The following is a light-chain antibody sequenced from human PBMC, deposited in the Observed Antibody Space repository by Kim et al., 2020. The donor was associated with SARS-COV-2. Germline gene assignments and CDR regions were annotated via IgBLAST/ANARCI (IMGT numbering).Light chain of an antibody. CDR3: LQYGGSPWT. J-gene: IGKJ1*01. V-gene: IGKV3-20*01. CDR2: GSS. Sequence: SPGERATLSCRAGQSVSHSYLAWYQQKPGQAHRLLIYGSSNRATGIPDRFSGSGSGTDFTLTISRLEPEDFAVYYCLQYGGSPWTFGQGTKVDIK. CDR1: QSVSHSY.